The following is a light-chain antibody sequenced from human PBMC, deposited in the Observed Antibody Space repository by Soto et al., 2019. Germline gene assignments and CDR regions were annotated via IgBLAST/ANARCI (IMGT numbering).Light chain of an antibody. V-gene: IGKV1D-8*01. CDR2: AAS. CDR1: QGISSY. Sequence: VIWMTQSPSLLSASTGDRVTISCGMSQGISSYLAWYQQKPGKAPELLIYAASTLQSGVPSRFSGSGSGTAFTLTISCLQSEDFATYYCQQYYSFPLTFGGGTKV. J-gene: IGKJ4*01. CDR3: QQYYSFPLT.